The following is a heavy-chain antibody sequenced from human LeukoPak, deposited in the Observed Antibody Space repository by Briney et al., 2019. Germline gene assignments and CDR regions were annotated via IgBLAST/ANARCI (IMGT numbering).Heavy chain of an antibody. V-gene: IGHV4-4*07. D-gene: IGHD3-9*01. J-gene: IGHJ4*02. CDR1: GGSISSYY. CDR3: ARERVRYFDWLGSFDY. CDR2: IYTSGST. Sequence: SETLSLTCTVSGGSISSYYWSWIRQPAGKGLEWIGRIYTSGSTNYNPSLKSRVTMSVDTSKNQFSLKLSSVTAADTAVYYCARERVRYFDWLGSFDYWGQGTLVTVSS.